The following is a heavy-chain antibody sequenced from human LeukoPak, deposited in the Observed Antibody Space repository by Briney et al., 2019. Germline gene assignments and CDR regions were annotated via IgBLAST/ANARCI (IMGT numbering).Heavy chain of an antibody. J-gene: IGHJ6*03. CDR2: IYYTGST. CDR3: ARVESSSYSYYYYMDV. CDR1: GGSISGYY. D-gene: IGHD6-6*01. Sequence: SETLSLTCSVSGGSISGYYWSWIRQPPGKGLEWIAYIYYTGSTNYNPSLKSRVTISIDTSKNQFSLKLSSVTAADTAVYYCARVESSSYSYYYYMDVWGKGTTVTVSS. V-gene: IGHV4-59*01.